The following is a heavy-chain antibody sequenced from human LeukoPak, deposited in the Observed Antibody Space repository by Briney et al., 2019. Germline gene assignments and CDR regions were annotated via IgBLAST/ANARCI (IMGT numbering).Heavy chain of an antibody. V-gene: IGHV3-30*18. J-gene: IGHJ6*04. D-gene: IGHD3-10*01. Sequence: PGRSLRLSCAASGFTFSSYGTHWVPQAPGKELEWVAVISYDGSNKYYADSVKGRFTISRDNSKNTLYLQMNSLRAEDTAVYYCAKGLMVRGVIMYYYYGMDVWGKGTTVTVSS. CDR2: ISYDGSNK. CDR3: AKGLMVRGVIMYYYYGMDV. CDR1: GFTFSSYG.